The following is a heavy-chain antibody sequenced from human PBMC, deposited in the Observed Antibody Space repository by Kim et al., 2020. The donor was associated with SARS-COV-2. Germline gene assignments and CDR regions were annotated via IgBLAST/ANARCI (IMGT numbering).Heavy chain of an antibody. Sequence: SETLSLTCTVSGGSISSSSYYWGWIRQPPGKGLEWIGSIYYSGSTYYNPSLKSRVTISVDTSKNQFSLKLSSVTAADTAVYYCARAVDIVATTTFDYWGQGTLVTVSS. CDR1: GGSISSSSYY. V-gene: IGHV4-39*01. CDR2: IYYSGST. CDR3: ARAVDIVATTTFDY. J-gene: IGHJ4*02. D-gene: IGHD5-12*01.